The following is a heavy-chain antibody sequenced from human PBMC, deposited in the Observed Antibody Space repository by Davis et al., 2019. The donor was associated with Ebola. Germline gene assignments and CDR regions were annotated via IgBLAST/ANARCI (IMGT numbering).Heavy chain of an antibody. V-gene: IGHV3-30-3*02. Sequence: LKISCAASGFTFSSYAMHWVRQAPGKGLEWVAVISYDGSNKYYADSVKGRFTLSRDNSKNTLYLQMNSLRVEDTAVYYCAKTAYYDVLIGRSNSRWFYFDFWGQGTLVTVSS. CDR3: AKTAYYDVLIGRSNSRWFYFDF. CDR2: ISYDGSNK. D-gene: IGHD3-9*01. CDR1: GFTFSSYA. J-gene: IGHJ4*02.